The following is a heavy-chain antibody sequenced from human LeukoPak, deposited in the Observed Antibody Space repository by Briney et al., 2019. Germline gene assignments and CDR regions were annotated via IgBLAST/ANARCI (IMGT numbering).Heavy chain of an antibody. Sequence: SETLSLTCAVSGYSISSGYYWGWIRQPPGKGLEWIGSIYRTGSTYYNPSFDSRITISLDTSRNQFSLKLNSVTAADTAMYYCARGGYDGSGYYRYWGQGTLVAVSS. CDR2: IYRTGST. CDR3: ARGGYDGSGYYRY. CDR1: GYSISSGYY. D-gene: IGHD3-22*01. J-gene: IGHJ4*02. V-gene: IGHV4-38-2*01.